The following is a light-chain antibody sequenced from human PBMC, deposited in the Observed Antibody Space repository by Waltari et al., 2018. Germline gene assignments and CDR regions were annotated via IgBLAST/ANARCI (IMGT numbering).Light chain of an antibody. CDR1: QSIGRH. Sequence: DIQMTQSPSSLSASVGHRLTIACRASQSIGRHLSWFQLKPGKAPNLLIYATSTLQSGFPSRFSGSGSGTDFTRTISSLHPEDFATYYCQQSSSLPLTFGGGTKVEIK. V-gene: IGKV1-39*01. J-gene: IGKJ4*01. CDR3: QQSSSLPLT. CDR2: ATS.